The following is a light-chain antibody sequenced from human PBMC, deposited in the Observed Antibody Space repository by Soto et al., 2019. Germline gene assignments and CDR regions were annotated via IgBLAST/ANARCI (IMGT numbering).Light chain of an antibody. J-gene: IGKJ2*01. CDR3: KQYNSYYT. CDR1: QSISSW. CDR2: KAS. Sequence: DIQMTQSPSTLSASVEDRVTITCRASQSISSWLAWYQQKPGKAPKLLIYKASSLESGVPSRFSGSGSETEFTLTISSLQPDDFATYYCKQYNSYYTFGQGTKLEIK. V-gene: IGKV1-5*03.